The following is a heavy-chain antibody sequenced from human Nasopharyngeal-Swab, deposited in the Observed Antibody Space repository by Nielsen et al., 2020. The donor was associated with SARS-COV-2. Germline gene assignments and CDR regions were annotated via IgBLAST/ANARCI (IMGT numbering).Heavy chain of an antibody. Sequence: GESLKISCAASGFSFSDSWIHWVRQAPGKGLQWVSRINSDGSRSGYADSVKGRFTISSDNAKDTVYLQVNSLTVEDTAVYYCAKGRSISAAGSAWYDHWGQGTLVTVSS. V-gene: IGHV3-74*01. J-gene: IGHJ5*02. CDR2: INSDGSRS. D-gene: IGHD6-13*01. CDR3: AKGRSISAAGSAWYDH. CDR1: GFSFSDSW.